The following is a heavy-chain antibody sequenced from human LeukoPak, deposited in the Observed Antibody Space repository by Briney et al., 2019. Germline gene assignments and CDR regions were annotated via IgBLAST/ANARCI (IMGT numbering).Heavy chain of an antibody. CDR1: GFTVSSNY. J-gene: IGHJ6*02. D-gene: IGHD2-15*01. Sequence: PGGSLRLSCAAPGFTVSSNYMSWVRQAPGKGLERAPVIYSGNSTYYADSVKGRFTISRDNSKNTLYLQMNSLRAEDTAVYYCARVHCSGSICYPYYQYGMDVWGQGTTVTVSS. V-gene: IGHV3-53*01. CDR3: ARVHCSGSICYPYYQYGMDV. CDR2: IYSGNST.